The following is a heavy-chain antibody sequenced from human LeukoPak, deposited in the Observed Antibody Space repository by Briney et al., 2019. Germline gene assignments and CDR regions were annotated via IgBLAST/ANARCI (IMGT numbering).Heavy chain of an antibody. Sequence: ASVKVSCKASGGTFSSYAISWVRQAPGQGLEWMGRIIPILGIANYAQKFQGRVTITADKSTSTAYMELSSLRSEDTAVYYCARDSDFWRGYPPYNWFDPWGQGTLVTVSS. CDR2: IIPILGIA. J-gene: IGHJ5*02. CDR3: ARDSDFWRGYPPYNWFDP. V-gene: IGHV1-69*04. D-gene: IGHD3-3*01. CDR1: GGTFSSYA.